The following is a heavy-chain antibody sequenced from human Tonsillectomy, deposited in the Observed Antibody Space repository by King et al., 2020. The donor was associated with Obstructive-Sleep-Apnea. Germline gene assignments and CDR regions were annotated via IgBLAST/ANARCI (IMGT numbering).Heavy chain of an antibody. CDR3: ARGRNLLGYCGGGSCYLWFDP. CDR2: ISHSGST. D-gene: IGHD2-15*01. CDR1: GGSFSGYH. J-gene: IGHJ5*02. V-gene: IGHV4-34*01. Sequence: VQLQQWGAGLLKPSETLSLTCGVNGGSFSGYHWSWVRQSPGKGLEWIGEISHSGSTNYNPSLKNRVTISVDTSKNQFSLNLNSVTAADTAMYYCARGRNLLGYCGGGSCYLWFDPWGQGILVTVSA.